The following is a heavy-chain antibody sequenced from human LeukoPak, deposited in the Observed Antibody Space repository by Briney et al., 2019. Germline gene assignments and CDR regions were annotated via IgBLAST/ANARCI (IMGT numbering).Heavy chain of an antibody. CDR2: IYYSGST. CDR3: ARRIAVAGSLDY. Sequence: SETLSLTCTVSGGSISDYYWSWIRQPPGKGLEWIGYIYYSGSTNYNPSLKSRVTISVDTSKNQFSLKLSSVTAADTAVYYCARRIAVAGSLDYWGQGTLVTVSS. D-gene: IGHD6-19*01. J-gene: IGHJ4*02. CDR1: GGSISDYY. V-gene: IGHV4-59*08.